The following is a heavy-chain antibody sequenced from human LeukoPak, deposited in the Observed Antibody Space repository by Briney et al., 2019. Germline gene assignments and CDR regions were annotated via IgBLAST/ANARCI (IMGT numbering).Heavy chain of an antibody. D-gene: IGHD2-2*01. J-gene: IGHJ3*02. CDR1: GFPFSSYA. Sequence: GGSLRLSCAASGFPFSSYAMHWVRQAPGKGLEWVALISYDGNNKYYADSVKGRFTISRDNSKNTLYLQMNSLRAEDTAVYYCARARYCSSISCREAFDIWGQGTMVTVSS. V-gene: IGHV3-30-3*01. CDR3: ARARYCSSISCREAFDI. CDR2: ISYDGNNK.